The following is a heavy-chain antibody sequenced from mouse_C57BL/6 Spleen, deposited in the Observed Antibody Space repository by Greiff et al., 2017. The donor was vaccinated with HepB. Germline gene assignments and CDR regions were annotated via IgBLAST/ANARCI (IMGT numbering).Heavy chain of an antibody. V-gene: IGHV1-72*01. CDR2: IDPNSGGT. CDR3: AREIYYYGSSSSYWYFDV. Sequence: QVQLQQPGAELVKPGASVKLSCKASGYTFTSYWMHWVKQRPGRGLEWIGRIDPNSGGTKYNEKFKRKATLTVDKPSITAYMQLSSLTSEDSAVYYCAREIYYYGSSSSYWYFDVWGTGTTVTVSS. J-gene: IGHJ1*03. CDR1: GYTFTSYW. D-gene: IGHD1-1*01.